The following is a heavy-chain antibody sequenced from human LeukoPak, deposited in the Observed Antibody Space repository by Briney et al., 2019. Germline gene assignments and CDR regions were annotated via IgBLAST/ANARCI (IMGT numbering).Heavy chain of an antibody. Sequence: GGSLRLSCAASGFTFDDYAMHWVRQAPGKGLEWVSGISWNSGSIGYADSVKGRLTISRDNAKNSLYLQMNSLRAEDTALYYCAKAYDFWSGHFDYWGQGTLVTVSS. CDR2: ISWNSGSI. V-gene: IGHV3-9*01. CDR3: AKAYDFWSGHFDY. CDR1: GFTFDDYA. D-gene: IGHD3-3*01. J-gene: IGHJ4*02.